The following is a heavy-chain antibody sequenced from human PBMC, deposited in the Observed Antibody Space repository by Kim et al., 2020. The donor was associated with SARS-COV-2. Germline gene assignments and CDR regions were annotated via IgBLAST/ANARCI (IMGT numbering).Heavy chain of an antibody. CDR1: GFTFSNAW. J-gene: IGHJ4*02. CDR2: IKSKTDGGTT. D-gene: IGHD3-22*01. Sequence: GGSLRLSCAASGFTFSNAWMSWVRQAPGKGLEWVGRIKSKTDGGTTDYAAPGKGRFTISRDDSKNTLYLHMNSLKTEDTAVYYCTTDQTHYDSSGYYGYYWGQGTLVTVSS. CDR3: TTDQTHYDSSGYYGYY. V-gene: IGHV3-15*01.